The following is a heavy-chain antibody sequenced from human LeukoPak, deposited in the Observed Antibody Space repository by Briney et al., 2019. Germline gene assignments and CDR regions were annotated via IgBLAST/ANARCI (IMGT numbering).Heavy chain of an antibody. Sequence: GGSLRLSCAASGFSFSTSYMTWVRQAAGKGLEWVSVIYRGGTTYYADSVQGRFTISRHNSENTLYLQMSSLRTEDTAMYYCARRPNWEDAFDIWGQGTVVTVSS. J-gene: IGHJ3*02. V-gene: IGHV3-53*04. D-gene: IGHD7-27*01. CDR3: ARRPNWEDAFDI. CDR1: GFSFSTSY. CDR2: IYRGGTT.